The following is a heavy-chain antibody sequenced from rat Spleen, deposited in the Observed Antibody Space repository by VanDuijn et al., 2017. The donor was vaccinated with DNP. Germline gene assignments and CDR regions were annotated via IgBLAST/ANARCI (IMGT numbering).Heavy chain of an antibody. CDR3: ARYSLRRVWDY. CDR1: GFTFSDYY. Sequence: EVQLVESGGGLVQPGGSLKLSCTASGFTFSDYYMAWVRQAPTKGLEWVAYISYDGGDTYNGDSVKGRFTISRDNAKSTLYLHMNSLRSEDMATYYCARYSLRRVWDYWGQGVMVTVSS. V-gene: IGHV5-22*01. CDR2: ISYDGGDT. J-gene: IGHJ2*01. D-gene: IGHD1-11*01.